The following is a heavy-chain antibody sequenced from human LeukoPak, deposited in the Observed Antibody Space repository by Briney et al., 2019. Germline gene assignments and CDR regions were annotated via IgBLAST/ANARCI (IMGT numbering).Heavy chain of an antibody. CDR2: IYYSGST. CDR3: ARAYYSSGSHFDY. CDR1: GGSISSYY. V-gene: IGHV4-59*01. D-gene: IGHD6-19*01. J-gene: IGHJ4*02. Sequence: SETLSLTCTVSGGSISSYYWSWIRQPPGKGLEWIGYIYYSGSTNYNPSLKSRVTISVDTSKNQFSLKLSSVTAADTAVYYCARAYYSSGSHFDYWGQGTLVTVSS.